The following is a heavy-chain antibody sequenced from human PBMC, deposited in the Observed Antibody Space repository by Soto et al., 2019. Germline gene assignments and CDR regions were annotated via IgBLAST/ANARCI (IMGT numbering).Heavy chain of an antibody. D-gene: IGHD3-3*01. V-gene: IGHV1-18*01. J-gene: IGHJ5*02. CDR3: ARGGFAVNYDFWSGRRNNWFDP. CDR1: GYTFTSYG. Sequence: ASVKVSCKASGYTFTSYGISWVRQAPGQGLEWMGWISAYNGNTNYAQKLQGRVTMTTDTSTSTAYMELRSLRSDDTAVYYCARGGFAVNYDFWSGRRNNWFDPRGQRTLVTVSS. CDR2: ISAYNGNT.